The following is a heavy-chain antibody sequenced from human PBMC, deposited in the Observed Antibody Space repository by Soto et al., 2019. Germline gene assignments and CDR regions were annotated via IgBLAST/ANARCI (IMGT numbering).Heavy chain of an antibody. D-gene: IGHD6-13*01. Sequence: QVQLVESGGGVVQPGRSLRLSCAASGFTFSSYGMHWVRQAPGKGLEWVAVISYDGSNKYYADSVKGRFTISRDNSKNKLYLQMTSLRAEDTAVYYWANDGPPRALASTFVYCGPGALVTASS. V-gene: IGHV3-30*18. CDR1: GFTFSSYG. J-gene: IGHJ4*02. CDR2: ISYDGSNK. CDR3: ANDGPPRALASTFVY.